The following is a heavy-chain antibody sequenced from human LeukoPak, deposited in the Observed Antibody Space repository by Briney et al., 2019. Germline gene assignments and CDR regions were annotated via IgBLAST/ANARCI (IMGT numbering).Heavy chain of an antibody. CDR2: INPSGGST. D-gene: IGHD6-19*01. CDR1: GYTFTSYY. Sequence: ASVKVSCKASGYTFTSYYMHWVRQAPGQGLEWMGIINPSGGSTSYAQKFQGRVTMTRDTSTSTVYMELSSLRSEDTAVYYCARDRGIAVAGSPYWYFDLWGRGTLVTVSS. V-gene: IGHV1-46*01. J-gene: IGHJ2*01. CDR3: ARDRGIAVAGSPYWYFDL.